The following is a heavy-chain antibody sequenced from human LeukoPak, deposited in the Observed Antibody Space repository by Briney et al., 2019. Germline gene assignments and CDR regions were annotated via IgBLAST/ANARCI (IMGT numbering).Heavy chain of an antibody. V-gene: IGHV3-48*01. CDR1: GFTFSSYS. Sequence: PGGSLRLSCAASGFTFSSYSMNWVRQAPGKGLEWVSYISSSSSTIYYADSVKGRFTISRDNAKNSLYLQMNSLRAEDTAVYYCAREEGDYVWGSYRTYYFDYWGQGTLVTVSS. J-gene: IGHJ4*02. D-gene: IGHD3-16*02. CDR3: AREEGDYVWGSYRTYYFDY. CDR2: ISSSSSTI.